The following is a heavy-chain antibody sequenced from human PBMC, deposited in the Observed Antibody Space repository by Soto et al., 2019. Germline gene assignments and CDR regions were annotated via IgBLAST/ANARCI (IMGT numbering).Heavy chain of an antibody. Sequence: EVQLLESEGGLVQPGGSLRLSCAASGFTFSTYAMNWVRQAPGKGLEWVSAISGTSGGTYYVDSVKGRFTISRDNSKNTLYLQMHSLRAEDTAVYFCAKGKKAEGLVVLPTAHQFDYWGQGTLVTVSS. V-gene: IGHV3-23*01. J-gene: IGHJ4*02. CDR2: ISGTSGGT. CDR3: AKGKKAEGLVVLPTAHQFDY. CDR1: GFTFSTYA. D-gene: IGHD2-2*01.